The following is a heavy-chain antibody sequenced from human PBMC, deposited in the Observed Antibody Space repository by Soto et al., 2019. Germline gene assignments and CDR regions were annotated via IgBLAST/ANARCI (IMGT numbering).Heavy chain of an antibody. J-gene: IGHJ4*02. CDR3: ARGYDTALAPIF. CDR1: GGSFSSSH. D-gene: IGHD5-18*01. CDR2: INHLTTT. V-gene: IGHV4-34*01. Sequence: SETLSLTCAVYGGSFSSSHWSWIRQTPGKGLEWIGEINHLTTTNYNPSLKSRVIISLDTPKNQFSLKLSSVTAADTAVYYCARGYDTALAPIFWGQGILVTVSS.